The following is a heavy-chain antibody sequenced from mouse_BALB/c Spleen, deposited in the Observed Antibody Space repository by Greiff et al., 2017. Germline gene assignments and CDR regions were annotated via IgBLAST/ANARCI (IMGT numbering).Heavy chain of an antibody. CDR2: INPYNDGT. D-gene: IGHD1-1*01. CDR3: ARAYYYGSSYPYYYAMDY. V-gene: IGHV1-14*01. J-gene: IGHJ4*01. Sequence: VHVKQSGPELVKPGASVKMSCKASGYTFTSYVMHWVKQKPGQGLEWIGYINPYNDGTKYNEKFKGKATLTSDKSSSTAYMELSSLTSEDSAVYYCARAYYYGSSYPYYYAMDYWGQGTSVTVSS. CDR1: GYTFTSYV.